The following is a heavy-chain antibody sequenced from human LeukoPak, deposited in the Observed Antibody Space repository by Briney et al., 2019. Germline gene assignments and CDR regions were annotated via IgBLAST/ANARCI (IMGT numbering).Heavy chain of an antibody. D-gene: IGHD3-10*01. CDR3: AKDTSGSGSYYGY. Sequence: GGSLRLSCAASGFTFSSYWMSWVRQAPGKGLEWVSAISGSGGSTHYADSVKGRFTISRDNSKNTLYLQMNSLRAEDTAVYYCAKDTSGSGSYYGYWGQGTLVTVSS. V-gene: IGHV3-23*01. CDR1: GFTFSSYW. CDR2: ISGSGGST. J-gene: IGHJ4*02.